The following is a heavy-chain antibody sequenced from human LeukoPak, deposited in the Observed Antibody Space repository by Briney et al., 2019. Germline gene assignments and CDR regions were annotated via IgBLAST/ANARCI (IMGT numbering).Heavy chain of an antibody. J-gene: IGHJ5*02. CDR1: GFTFSSYA. D-gene: IGHD2-2*02. CDR3: AKLFYIVVVPAAISA. V-gene: IGHV3-23*01. Sequence: GGSLRLSCAASGFTFSSYAMSLVRQAPGKGLEWVSAISGSGGSTYYADSVKGRFTISRDNSKNTLYLQMNSLRAEDTAVYYCAKLFYIVVVPAAISAWGQGTLVTVSS. CDR2: ISGSGGST.